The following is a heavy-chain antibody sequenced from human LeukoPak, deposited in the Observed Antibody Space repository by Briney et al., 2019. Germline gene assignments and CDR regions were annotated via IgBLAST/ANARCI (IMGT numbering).Heavy chain of an antibody. V-gene: IGHV3-23*01. J-gene: IGHJ6*02. CDR3: AREAPLSVSRPYYYYGMDV. Sequence: GGSLRLSCAASGFTFSSYAMSWVRQAPGKGLEWVSAISGSGGSTYYADSVKGRFTISRDNAKNSLYLQMNSLRAEDTAVYYCAREAPLSVSRPYYYYGMDVWGQGTTVTVSS. CDR2: ISGSGGST. CDR1: GFTFSSYA.